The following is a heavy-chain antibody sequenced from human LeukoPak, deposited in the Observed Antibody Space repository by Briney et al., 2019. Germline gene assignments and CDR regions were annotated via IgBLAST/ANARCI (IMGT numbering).Heavy chain of an antibody. J-gene: IGHJ4*02. V-gene: IGHV4-38-2*01. CDR3: ARQEITIFGVLIPHYFGY. D-gene: IGHD3-3*01. Sequence: PSETLSLTCDVSGYSISSGYYWGWIRQPPGKGLEWIGNIYHSGNAYYNASLKSRVTISVDTSKNQFSLKLSSVTAADTAVYYCARQEITIFGVLIPHYFGYWGQGTLVTVSS. CDR2: IYHSGNA. CDR1: GYSISSGYY.